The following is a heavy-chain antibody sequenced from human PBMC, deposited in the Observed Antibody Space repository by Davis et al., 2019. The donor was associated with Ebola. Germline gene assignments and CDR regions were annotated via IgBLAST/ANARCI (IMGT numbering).Heavy chain of an antibody. Sequence: ASVKVSCKASGYTFTSYGISWVRQAPGQGLEWMGWMNPNSGNTGYAQKFQGRVTMTRNTSISTAYMELSSLRSEDTAVYYCARMFGELLYYGMDVWGKGTTVTVSS. D-gene: IGHD3-10*02. CDR3: ARMFGELLYYGMDV. CDR2: MNPNSGNT. J-gene: IGHJ6*04. CDR1: GYTFTSYG. V-gene: IGHV1-8*02.